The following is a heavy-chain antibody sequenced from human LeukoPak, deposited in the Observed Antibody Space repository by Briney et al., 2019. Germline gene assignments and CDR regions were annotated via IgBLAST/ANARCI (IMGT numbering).Heavy chain of an antibody. CDR1: GFTFNRCW. J-gene: IGHJ4*02. Sequence: GGSLRLSCVVSGFTFNRCWMNWVRQAPGKGLEWVAHINPDGRDTYYVDSVKGRFTISRDNSKNTLYLQMNSLRAEDTAVYYCARAPDSSGYYYISDYWGQGTQVTVSS. V-gene: IGHV3-7*03. CDR2: INPDGRDT. CDR3: ARAPDSSGYYYISDY. D-gene: IGHD3-22*01.